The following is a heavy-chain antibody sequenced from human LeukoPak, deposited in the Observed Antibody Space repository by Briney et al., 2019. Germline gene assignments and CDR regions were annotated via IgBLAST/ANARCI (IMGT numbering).Heavy chain of an antibody. CDR1: GFSFSSYW. CDR2: INLDGSTA. D-gene: IGHD3/OR15-3a*01. V-gene: IGHV3-74*03. CDR3: ARDWTPDY. Sequence: GGSLTLSCAASGFSFSSYWMLWVRQAPGKGLVWVSRINLDGSTAEYADSVKGRFTISRDNAKSTLYLQMNSLRVEDTAVYYCARDWTPDYWGQGTLVTVSS. J-gene: IGHJ4*02.